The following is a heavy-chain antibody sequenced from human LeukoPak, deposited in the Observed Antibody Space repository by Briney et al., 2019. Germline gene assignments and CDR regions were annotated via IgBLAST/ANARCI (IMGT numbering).Heavy chain of an antibody. CDR2: INPNSGDT. D-gene: IGHD6-13*01. CDR1: GYTFTGYY. Sequence: GASVKVSCKASGYTFTGYYIHWVRQAPGQGLEWMGWINPNSGDTNYAQNSQGRVTMTRDTSINTAYMELSTLRSDDTAVYYCARIKWAAANDWGQGTLVAVSS. J-gene: IGHJ4*02. CDR3: ARIKWAAAND. V-gene: IGHV1-2*02.